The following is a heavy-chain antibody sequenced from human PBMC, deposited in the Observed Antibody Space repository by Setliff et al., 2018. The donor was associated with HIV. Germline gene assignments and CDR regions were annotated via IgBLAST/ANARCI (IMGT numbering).Heavy chain of an antibody. J-gene: IGHJ6*02. Sequence: LRLSCAASGFTFSSYTMHWVRQAPGEGLEGVAVISSDGSNEYYADSVKGRFTISRDNSKNTLYVQMNSLRVEDTAVYYCARDQLAMVRRNGMDVWGQGTTVTVSS. CDR1: GFTFSSYT. CDR3: ARDQLAMVRRNGMDV. CDR2: ISSDGSNE. D-gene: IGHD3-10*01. V-gene: IGHV3-30*04.